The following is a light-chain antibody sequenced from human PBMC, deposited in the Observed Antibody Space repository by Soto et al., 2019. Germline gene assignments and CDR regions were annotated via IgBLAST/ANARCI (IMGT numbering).Light chain of an antibody. CDR3: HQYHTYSWT. CDR2: AAS. J-gene: IGKJ1*01. CDR1: QSLLHSNGFHY. Sequence: DIVMTQSPLSLPVTPGEPASSSCRSSQSLLHSNGFHYLEWYLQKPGQSPQLLIYAASTLQSGVPSRFSGSGSGTDFTLTISSLQPDDFATYYCHQYHTYSWTFGQGTKVDI. V-gene: IGKV2-28*01.